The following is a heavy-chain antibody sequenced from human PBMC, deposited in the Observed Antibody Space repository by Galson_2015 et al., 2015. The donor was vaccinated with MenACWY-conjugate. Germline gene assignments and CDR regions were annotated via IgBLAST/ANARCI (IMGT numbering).Heavy chain of an antibody. Sequence: WLGRTYYRSKWYNDYAVSVKSRITINPDTSKNQFSLQLNSVTPEDTAVYYCARGGSAYEVSDRGWFDPWGQGTLVTVSS. CDR3: ARGGSAYEVSDRGWFDP. D-gene: IGHD3-10*01. J-gene: IGHJ5*02. V-gene: IGHV6-1*01. CDR2: TYYRSKWYN.